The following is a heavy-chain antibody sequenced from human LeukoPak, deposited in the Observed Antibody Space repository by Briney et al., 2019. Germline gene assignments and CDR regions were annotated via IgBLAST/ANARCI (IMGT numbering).Heavy chain of an antibody. CDR2: INHSGST. Sequence: PSETLSLTCAVYGGSFSGYYWSWIRQPPGKGLEWIGEINHSGSTNYNPSLKSRVTISVDTSKNQFSLKLSSVTAADTAVYYCARGVGILTGHYTFSYNWFDPWGQGTLVTVSS. CDR1: GGSFSGYY. J-gene: IGHJ5*02. V-gene: IGHV4-34*01. D-gene: IGHD3-9*01. CDR3: ARGVGILTGHYTFSYNWFDP.